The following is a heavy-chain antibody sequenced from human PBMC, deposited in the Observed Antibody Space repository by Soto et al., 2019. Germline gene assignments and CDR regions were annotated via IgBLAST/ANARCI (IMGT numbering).Heavy chain of an antibody. D-gene: IGHD3-10*01. CDR2: INSDGTTT. Sequence: EVQLVESGGGLVQPGGSLRLSCAASGFTFSSNWMHWVRQAPGKGLVWVARINSDGTTTTYADPVKGRFTISRDNAKNTVYLQMNSLRVEDTAVYYCATVGTGSYNWFDPWGRGTLGTVSS. CDR1: GFTFSSNW. J-gene: IGHJ5*02. CDR3: ATVGTGSYNWFDP. V-gene: IGHV3-74*01.